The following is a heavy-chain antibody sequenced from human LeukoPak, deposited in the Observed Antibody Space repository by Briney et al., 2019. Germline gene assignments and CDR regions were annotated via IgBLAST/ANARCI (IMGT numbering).Heavy chain of an antibody. V-gene: IGHV3-23*01. CDR1: GFTFSSYA. CDR3: ARGTRD. J-gene: IGHJ4*02. CDR2: ISNSDYST. Sequence: GGSLRLSCAVSGFTFSSYAMSWVRQAPGKGLEWVSTISNSDYSTYYADSVKGRFTISRANSENTLYLQMNNLRAEDTAVYYCARGTRDWGQGTLVTVSS.